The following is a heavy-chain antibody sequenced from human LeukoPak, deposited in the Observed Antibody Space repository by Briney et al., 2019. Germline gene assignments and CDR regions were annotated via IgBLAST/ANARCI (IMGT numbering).Heavy chain of an antibody. D-gene: IGHD5-18*01. CDR3: ARDWIQLWFSPYFDY. V-gene: IGHV3-7*01. J-gene: IGHJ4*02. Sequence: GGSRRLSCAASGFTFSSYWMSWVRQAPGKGLEWVPNIKQDGSEKYYVDSVKGRFTISRDNAKNSLYLQMNSLRAEDTAVYYCARDWIQLWFSPYFDYWGQGTLVTVSS. CDR2: IKQDGSEK. CDR1: GFTFSSYW.